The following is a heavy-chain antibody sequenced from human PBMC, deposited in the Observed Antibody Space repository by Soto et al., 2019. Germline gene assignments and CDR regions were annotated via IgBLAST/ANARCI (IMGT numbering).Heavy chain of an antibody. CDR3: ARFWRSSSANWFES. D-gene: IGHD6-6*01. CDR1: GFTFSTYA. V-gene: IGHV3-23*01. CDR2: ISGSGGST. J-gene: IGHJ5*01. Sequence: GGSLRLSCAASGFTFSTYAMSWVRQAPGKGLEWVSTISGSGGSTFYGDSVKGRFTISRDNFKNTLYLQMNSLRAEDTALYYCARFWRSSSANWFESWGQGTRVTVSS.